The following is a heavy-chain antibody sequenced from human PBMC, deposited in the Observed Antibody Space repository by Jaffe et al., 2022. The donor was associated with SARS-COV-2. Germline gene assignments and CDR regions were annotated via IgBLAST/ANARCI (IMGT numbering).Heavy chain of an antibody. J-gene: IGHJ4*02. V-gene: IGHV1-2*02. CDR1: GYTFTGYY. Sequence: QVQLVQSGAEVKKPGASVKVSCKASGYTFTGYYMHWVRQAPGQGLEWMGWINPNSGGTNYAQKFQGRVTMTRDTSISTAYMELSRLRSDDTAVYYCARELSVRSGSYNFGYWGQGTLVTVSS. CDR2: INPNSGGT. CDR3: ARELSVRSGSYNFGY. D-gene: IGHD1-26*01.